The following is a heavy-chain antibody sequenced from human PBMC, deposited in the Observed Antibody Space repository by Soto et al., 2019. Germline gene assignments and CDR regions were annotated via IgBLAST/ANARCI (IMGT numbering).Heavy chain of an antibody. J-gene: IGHJ3*02. CDR3: AREGYCSSTSCVPFDI. CDR1: GGTFSSYT. V-gene: IGHV1-69*04. D-gene: IGHD2-2*01. Sequence: AASVKVSCKASGGTFSSYTISWVRQAPGQGLEWMGRIIPILGIANYAQRFQGRVTITADKSTSTAYMELSSLRSEDTAVFYCAREGYCSSTSCVPFDIWGQGTMVTVSS. CDR2: IIPILGIA.